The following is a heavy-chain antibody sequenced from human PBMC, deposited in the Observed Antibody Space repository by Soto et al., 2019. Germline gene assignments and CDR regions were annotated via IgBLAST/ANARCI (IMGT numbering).Heavy chain of an antibody. CDR1: GGTFTSYA. Sequence: GASVKVSXKASGGTFTSYAISGVRQAPGQGLEWMGGIIPIFGTANYAQKFQGRVTITADEPTSTAYMELSSLRSEDTAVYYCARSIIAAGVVNYFCMDVWGQGTTVTVS. V-gene: IGHV1-69*13. J-gene: IGHJ6*02. CDR2: IIPIFGTA. D-gene: IGHD3-3*01. CDR3: ARSIIAAGVVNYFCMDV.